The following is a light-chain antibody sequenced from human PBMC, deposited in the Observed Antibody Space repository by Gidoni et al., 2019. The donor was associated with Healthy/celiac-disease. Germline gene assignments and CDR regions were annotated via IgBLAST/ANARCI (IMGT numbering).Light chain of an antibody. CDR2: LGS. V-gene: IGKV2-28*01. J-gene: IGKJ4*01. CDR1: QSLLHSNGYNY. Sequence: DIVMTQSPLSLPVTPGEPASISCRSRQSLLHSNGYNYLDWYLQKPGQTAHLLIYLGSHRASGVADRFSGSGSGTDFTLKISRVEAEDVGVYYCMQARQTPALTFGGGTKVEIK. CDR3: MQARQTPALT.